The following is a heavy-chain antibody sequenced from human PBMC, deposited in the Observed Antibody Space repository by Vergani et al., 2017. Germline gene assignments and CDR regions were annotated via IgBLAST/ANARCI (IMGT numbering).Heavy chain of an antibody. J-gene: IGHJ4*02. V-gene: IGHV5-51*01. CDR3: ARRVDIVGATDYFDY. Sequence: EVQLVQSGAEVKKPGESLKISCKGSGYSFTSYWIGWVRQMPGKGLEWMGIIYPGDSDTRYSPSVQGQVTISADKSISTAYLQWSSLKASDTAMYYCARRVDIVGATDYFDYWGQGTLVTVSS. CDR1: GYSFTSYW. CDR2: IYPGDSDT. D-gene: IGHD1-26*01.